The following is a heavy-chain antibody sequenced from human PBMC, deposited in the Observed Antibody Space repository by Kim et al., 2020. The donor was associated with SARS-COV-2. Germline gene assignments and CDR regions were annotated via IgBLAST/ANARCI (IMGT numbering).Heavy chain of an antibody. D-gene: IGHD6-13*01. V-gene: IGHV1-3*01. Sequence: KFQGRVTITRDTSASTAYMELSSLRSEDTAVYYCARDLRWYSSSRTPSYWGQGTLVTVSS. J-gene: IGHJ4*02. CDR3: ARDLRWYSSSRTPSY.